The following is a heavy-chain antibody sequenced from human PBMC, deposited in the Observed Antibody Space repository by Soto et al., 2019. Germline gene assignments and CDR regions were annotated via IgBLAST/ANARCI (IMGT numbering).Heavy chain of an antibody. D-gene: IGHD3-10*01. V-gene: IGHV3-23*01. Sequence: GGSLRLSCAASGFTFSSYAMSWVRQAPGKGLEWVSDISGSGDSIYYADSVRGRFTISRDNAKNSLYLQMNSLSAEDTAVYYCSKDAGADYLAYWGQGILVTVSS. CDR1: GFTFSSYA. CDR2: ISGSGDSI. CDR3: SKDAGADYLAY. J-gene: IGHJ4*02.